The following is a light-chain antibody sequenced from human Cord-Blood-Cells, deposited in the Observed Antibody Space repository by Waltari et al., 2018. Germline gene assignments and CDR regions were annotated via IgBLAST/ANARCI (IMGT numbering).Light chain of an antibody. Sequence: PASISCRSSQSLLHSNGYNYLDWYLQKPGQSPQLLIYLGSNRASGVPDRFSGSGSGTDFTLKISRVEAEDVGVYYCMQALQTPYSFGQGTKLEIK. CDR3: MQALQTPYS. CDR1: QSLLHSNGYNY. CDR2: LGS. V-gene: IGKV2-28*01. J-gene: IGKJ2*03.